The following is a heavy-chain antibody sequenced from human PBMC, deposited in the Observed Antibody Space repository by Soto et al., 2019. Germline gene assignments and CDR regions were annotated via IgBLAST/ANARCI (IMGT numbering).Heavy chain of an antibody. D-gene: IGHD2-2*01. J-gene: IGHJ6*01. CDR2: IIPIFGTA. CDR3: ARDLYWSTRAVVGNYYYY. CDR1: GCTSSSSS. V-gene: IGHV1-69*01. Sequence: VLSTCADAGCTSSSSSFTWVLRAARQRREWMGGIIPIFGTANYAQKFQGRVTITADESTSTAYMALSSLRSEDTAVSYCARDLYWSTRAVVGNYYYY.